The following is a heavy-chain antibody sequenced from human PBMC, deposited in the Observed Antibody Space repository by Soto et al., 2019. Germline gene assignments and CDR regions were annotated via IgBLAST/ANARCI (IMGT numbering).Heavy chain of an antibody. Sequence: CVSLRRSCSPSGCTFSSYAMHWVRQAPGKGLEYVSAISSNGGSTYYADSVWCRFTISRDNSKNTLYLQISSLRAEDTAVYSCVEGTALYGESGGSYYCYGMYVWVQGTTVTVSS. CDR1: GCTFSSYA. D-gene: IGHD3-10*01. J-gene: IGHJ6*02. CDR3: VEGTALYGESGGSYYCYGMYV. CDR2: ISSNGGST. V-gene: IGHV3-64D*06.